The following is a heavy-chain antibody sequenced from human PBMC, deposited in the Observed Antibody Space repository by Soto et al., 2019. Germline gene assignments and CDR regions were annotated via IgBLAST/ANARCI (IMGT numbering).Heavy chain of an antibody. V-gene: IGHV3-48*02. Sequence: PGGSLRLSCSASGFTFSLTSMAWVRQAPGKGLECVSYISSSRSTIYYADSVKGRFIISRDNVKNLLYLQMNSLRDEDTAAYYCARGGSSGSDWG. D-gene: IGHD1-26*01. J-gene: IGHJ6*01. CDR1: GFTFSLTS. CDR3: ARGGSSGSD. CDR2: ISSSRSTI.